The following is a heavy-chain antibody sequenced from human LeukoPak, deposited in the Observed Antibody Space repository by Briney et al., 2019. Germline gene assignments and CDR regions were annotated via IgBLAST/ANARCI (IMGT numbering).Heavy chain of an antibody. V-gene: IGHV4-38-2*02. CDR1: GYSISSGYY. CDR3: ARDLDYGDNVDY. CDR2: IYHSGST. Sequence: PSETLSLTCTVSGYSISSGYYWGWIRQPPGKGLEWIGSIYHSGSTYYNPSLKSRVTISVDTSKNQFSLKLSSVTAADTAVYYCARDLDYGDNVDYWGQGTLVTVSS. J-gene: IGHJ4*02. D-gene: IGHD4-17*01.